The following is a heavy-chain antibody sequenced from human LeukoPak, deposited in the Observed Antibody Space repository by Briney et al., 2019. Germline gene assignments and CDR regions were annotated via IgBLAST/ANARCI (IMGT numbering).Heavy chain of an antibody. Sequence: PGGSLRLSCAASGFTFSHVAMSWVRQAPGRGLHWVSTISGSGNKTYDADSVKGRFTISRDNSKNTLYLQMTGLRAEDTAVYYCAKLKRVGIAPFDDWGQGIQVTVSS. D-gene: IGHD3-10*01. J-gene: IGHJ4*02. V-gene: IGHV3-23*01. CDR3: AKLKRVGIAPFDD. CDR1: GFTFSHVA. CDR2: ISGSGNKT.